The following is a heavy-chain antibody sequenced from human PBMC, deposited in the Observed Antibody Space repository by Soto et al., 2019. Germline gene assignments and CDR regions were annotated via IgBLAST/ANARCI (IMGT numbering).Heavy chain of an antibody. J-gene: IGHJ4*02. Sequence: ASVKVSCKASGYTFTGYHMHWVRQAPGQGLEWMGWINPNSGGTNYAQKFQGWVTMTRDTSISTAYMVLSRLKSDDTAVYFCARALSRYCSGGSCPFTFDYWGQGSRVTVSS. D-gene: IGHD2-15*01. CDR2: INPNSGGT. V-gene: IGHV1-2*04. CDR3: ARALSRYCSGGSCPFTFDY. CDR1: GYTFTGYH.